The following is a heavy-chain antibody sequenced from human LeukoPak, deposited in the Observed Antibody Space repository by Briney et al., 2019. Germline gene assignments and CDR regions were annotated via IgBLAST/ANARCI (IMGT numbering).Heavy chain of an antibody. V-gene: IGHV4-39*07. CDR3: ARERAISSDGIDY. CDR1: VGSISSTSYY. D-gene: IGHD5-24*01. Sequence: ASETLSLTCTVSVGSISSTSYYWDWIRQPPGKGLEWIGSIYYSGSTYYNPSLKSRVSISLDTYKNQFCLRLSAVTAADTAVYYCARERAISSDGIDYWGQGTLVTVSS. CDR2: IYYSGST. J-gene: IGHJ4*02.